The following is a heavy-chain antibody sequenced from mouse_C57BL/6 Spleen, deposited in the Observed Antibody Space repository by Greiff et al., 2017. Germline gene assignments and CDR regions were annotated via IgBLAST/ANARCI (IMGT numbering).Heavy chain of an antibody. J-gene: IGHJ4*01. D-gene: IGHD4-1*01. Sequence: VQGVESGPGLVAPSQSLSITCTVSGFSLTSYAISWVRQPPGKGLEWLGVIWTGGGTNYNSALKSRLSISKDNSKSQVFLKMNSLQTDDTARYYCARLDWDCYYAMDYWGQGTSVTVSS. V-gene: IGHV2-9-1*01. CDR1: GFSLTSYA. CDR3: ARLDWDCYYAMDY. CDR2: IWTGGGT.